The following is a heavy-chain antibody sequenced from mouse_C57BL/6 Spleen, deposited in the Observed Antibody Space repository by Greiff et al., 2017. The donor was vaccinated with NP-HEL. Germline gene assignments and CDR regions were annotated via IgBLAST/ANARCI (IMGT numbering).Heavy chain of an antibody. CDR2: INPNNGGT. CDR1: GYTFTDYN. V-gene: IGHV1-18*01. CDR3: ARDYYGSSPLGFDV. D-gene: IGHD1-1*01. J-gene: IGHJ1*03. Sequence: EVQLQQSGPELVKPGASVKIPCKASGYTFTDYNMDWVKQSHGKSLEWIGDINPNNGGTIYNQKFKGKATLTVDKSSSTAYMELRSLTSEDTAVYYCARDYYGSSPLGFDVWGTGTTVTVSS.